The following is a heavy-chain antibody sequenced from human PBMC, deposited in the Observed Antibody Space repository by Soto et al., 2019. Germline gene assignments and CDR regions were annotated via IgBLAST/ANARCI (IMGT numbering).Heavy chain of an antibody. CDR3: ARDVLDGYYYDSSGYYRETKFDY. CDR2: IIPIFGTA. V-gene: IGHV1-69*01. D-gene: IGHD3-22*01. Sequence: QVQLVQSGAEVKKPGSSVKVSCKASGGTFSSYAISWVRQAPGQGLEWMGGIIPIFGTANYAQKFQGRVTITADESTSTAYMELSSLRSDDTAVYYCARDVLDGYYYDSSGYYRETKFDYWGQGTLVTVSS. CDR1: GGTFSSYA. J-gene: IGHJ4*02.